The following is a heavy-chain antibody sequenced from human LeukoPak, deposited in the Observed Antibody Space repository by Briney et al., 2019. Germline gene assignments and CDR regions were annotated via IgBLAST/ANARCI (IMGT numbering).Heavy chain of an antibody. CDR1: GYTFTSYD. D-gene: IGHD3-16*01. V-gene: IGHV1-8*01. J-gene: IGHJ4*02. CDR2: MNPNSGNT. CDR3: ARWGTRENYFDY. Sequence: ASVKVSCKASGYTFTSYDINWVRQATGQGLEWMGWMNPNSGNTGYAQKFQGRVTMTRNTSISTAYMELSCLRSEDTAVYYGARWGTRENYFDYWGQGTLVTVSS.